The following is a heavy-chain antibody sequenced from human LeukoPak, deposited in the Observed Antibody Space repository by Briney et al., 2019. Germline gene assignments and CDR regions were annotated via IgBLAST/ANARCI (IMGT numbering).Heavy chain of an antibody. V-gene: IGHV4-34*01. CDR3: ASSGRGSYFRRAKGLDY. CDR1: GGSFSGYY. D-gene: IGHD1-26*01. Sequence: KPSETLSLTCAVYGGSFSGYYWSWIRQPPGKGLEWIGEINHSGSTNYNPSLKSRVTISVDTSKNQFSLKLSSVTAADTAVYYCASSGRGSYFRRAKGLDYWGQGTLVTVSS. CDR2: INHSGST. J-gene: IGHJ4*02.